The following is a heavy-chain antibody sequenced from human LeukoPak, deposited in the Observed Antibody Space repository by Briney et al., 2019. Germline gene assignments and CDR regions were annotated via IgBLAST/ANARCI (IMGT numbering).Heavy chain of an antibody. Sequence: GSLRLSCAASGFTFSSYAMSWVRQAPGKGLEWVSSITSGSSYIYYADSVKGRFTISRDNAKNSLYLQMNSLRAEDTAVYYCARDPYSGSYGNYYYYFMDVWGKGTTVTISS. D-gene: IGHD1-26*01. CDR2: ITSGSSYI. V-gene: IGHV3-21*01. J-gene: IGHJ6*03. CDR1: GFTFSSYA. CDR3: ARDPYSGSYGNYYYYFMDV.